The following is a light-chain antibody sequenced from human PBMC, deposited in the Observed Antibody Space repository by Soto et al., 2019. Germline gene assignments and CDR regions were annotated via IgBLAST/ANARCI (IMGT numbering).Light chain of an antibody. Sequence: EIVLTQSPGTLSLSPGERATLSCRASQSVNSNYLAWYQHKPGQAPRLLIYGASSRATGIPDRFSGSASGTDFTLTISRLEPEDFALYYCQQYGTSLYTFGQGTKLEIK. J-gene: IGKJ2*01. CDR2: GAS. CDR3: QQYGTSLYT. V-gene: IGKV3-20*01. CDR1: QSVNSNY.